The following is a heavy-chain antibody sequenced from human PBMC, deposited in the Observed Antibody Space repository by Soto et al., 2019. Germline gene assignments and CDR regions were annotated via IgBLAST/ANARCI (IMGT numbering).Heavy chain of an antibody. CDR1: GFTFSSYA. J-gene: IGHJ6*02. V-gene: IGHV3-23*01. Sequence: PGGSLRLSCAASGFTFSSYAMSWVRQAPGKGLEWVSGISASGDNAYYADSVKGRFTISRDSSKKTLYLQMNSLRAEDTAVYYCAKDKPRTPGFGMDVWGQGTTVTVSS. D-gene: IGHD1-7*01. CDR2: ISASGDNA. CDR3: AKDKPRTPGFGMDV.